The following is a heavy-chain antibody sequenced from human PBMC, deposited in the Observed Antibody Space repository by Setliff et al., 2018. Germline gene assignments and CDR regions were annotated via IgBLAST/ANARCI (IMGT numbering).Heavy chain of an antibody. CDR3: ARGRNVAARLLDS. V-gene: IGHV4-59*12. CDR2: VYYSGLT. CDR1: GGSISTYY. Sequence: SETLSLTCTVSGGSISTYYWSWIRQPPGKGLEFIGYVYYSGLTYYNPSLKSRATISIDTSKSQFSLKLSSMTAADTAVYYCARGRNVAARLLDSWGQGARVTVSS. D-gene: IGHD6-6*01. J-gene: IGHJ4*02.